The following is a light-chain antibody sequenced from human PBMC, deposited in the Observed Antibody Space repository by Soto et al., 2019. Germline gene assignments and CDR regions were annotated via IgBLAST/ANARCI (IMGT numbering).Light chain of an antibody. V-gene: IGKV1-5*01. J-gene: IGKJ2*01. CDR1: QSISSY. CDR3: QQYNSYSYT. CDR2: DAS. Sequence: DIQMTQSPSTLSTSVGDRVTITCRASQSISSYLAWYQQKPGKAPKLLIYDASSLESGVPSRFIGSGSGTECTLTISSLQPDDFATYYCQQYNSYSYTCGQGTKLEIK.